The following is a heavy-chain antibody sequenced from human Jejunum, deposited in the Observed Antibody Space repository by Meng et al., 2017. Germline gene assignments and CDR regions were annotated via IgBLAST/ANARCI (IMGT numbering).Heavy chain of an antibody. Sequence: RPQRQEAGPGLGNPSETLSLTCTVSGGSISSSSYYWGWIRQPPGKGLEWIGSIYYSGSTYYNPSLKSRVTISVDTSKNQFSLKLSSVTAADTAVYYCASYAATVTTLGVVWFDPWGQGTLVTVSS. CDR3: ASYAATVTTLGVVWFDP. CDR1: GGSISSSSYY. CDR2: IYYSGST. D-gene: IGHD4-17*01. V-gene: IGHV4-39*06. J-gene: IGHJ5*02.